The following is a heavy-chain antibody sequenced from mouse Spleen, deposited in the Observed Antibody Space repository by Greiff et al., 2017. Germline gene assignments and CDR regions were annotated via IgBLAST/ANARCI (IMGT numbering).Heavy chain of an antibody. J-gene: IGHJ4*01. Sequence: EVKLQQSGPELVKPGASVKISCKASGYTFTDYYMNWVKQSHGKSLEWIGDINPNNGGTSYNQKFKGKATLTVDKSSSTAYMELRSLTSEDSAVYYCARNSYYYDGSLYAMDYWGQGTSGTVSS. D-gene: IGHD1-1*01. CDR3: ARNSYYYDGSLYAMDY. CDR1: GYTFTDYY. V-gene: IGHV1-26*01. CDR2: INPNNGGT.